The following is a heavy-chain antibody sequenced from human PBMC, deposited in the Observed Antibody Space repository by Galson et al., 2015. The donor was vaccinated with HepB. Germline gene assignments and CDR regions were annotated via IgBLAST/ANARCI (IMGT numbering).Heavy chain of an antibody. CDR1: GFTFSSYA. V-gene: IGHV3-30*04. D-gene: IGHD2-15*01. CDR3: ARDNELGDIVVVVAATEGGMDV. J-gene: IGHJ6*02. Sequence: SLRLSCAASGFTFSSYAMHWVRQAPGKGLEWVAVISYDGSNKYYADSVKGRFTISRDNSKNTLYLQMNSLRAEDTAVCYCARDNELGDIVVVVAATEGGMDVWGQGTTVTVSS. CDR2: ISYDGSNK.